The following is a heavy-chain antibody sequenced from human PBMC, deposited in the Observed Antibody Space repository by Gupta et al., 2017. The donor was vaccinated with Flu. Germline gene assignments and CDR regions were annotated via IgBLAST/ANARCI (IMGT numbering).Heavy chain of an antibody. CDR1: GFTFDDYG. CDR2: ISWNSGSI. Sequence: SCAASGFTFDDYGMHWVRQAPGKGLEWVSGISWNSGSIGYADSVKGRFTISRDNAKNSLYLQMNSLRAEDTALYYCAKVGYWGQGTLVTVSS. V-gene: IGHV3-9*01. CDR3: AKVGY. J-gene: IGHJ4*02.